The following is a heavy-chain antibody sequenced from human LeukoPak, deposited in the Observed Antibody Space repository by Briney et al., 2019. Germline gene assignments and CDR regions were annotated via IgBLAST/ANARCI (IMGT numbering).Heavy chain of an antibody. J-gene: IGHJ3*02. V-gene: IGHV3-15*01. CDR2: IKSKTDGGTT. Sequence: PGGSPRLSCAASGFTFSNAWMSWVRQAPGKGLEGVGRIKSKTDGGTTDYAAPVKGRFTISRDDSKNTLYLQMNSLKTEDTAVYYCTTYREGADAFDIWGQGTMVTVSS. D-gene: IGHD1-26*01. CDR1: GFTFSNAW. CDR3: TTYREGADAFDI.